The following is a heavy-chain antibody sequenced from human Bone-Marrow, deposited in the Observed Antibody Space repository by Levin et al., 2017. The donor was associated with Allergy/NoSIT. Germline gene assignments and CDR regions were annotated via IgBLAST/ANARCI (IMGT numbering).Heavy chain of an antibody. V-gene: IGHV1-69*04. CDR2: IIPIPGIA. D-gene: IGHD5-12*01. J-gene: IGHJ4*02. CDR1: GGTFSSYA. CDR3: AGGSGYDLPPDY. Sequence: EASVKVSCKASGGTFSSYAISWVRQAPGQGLEWMGRIIPIPGIANYAQKFQGRVTITADKSTSTAYMELSSLRSEDTAVYYCAGGSGYDLPPDYWGQGTLVTVSS.